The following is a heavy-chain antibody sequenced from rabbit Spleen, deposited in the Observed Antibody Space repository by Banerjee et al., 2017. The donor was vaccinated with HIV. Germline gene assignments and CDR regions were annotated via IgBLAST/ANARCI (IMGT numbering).Heavy chain of an antibody. V-gene: IGHV1S40*01. CDR3: ARDLPGVIGWNFGW. CDR1: GFSFSSRYY. CDR2: ASSGGSGDT. D-gene: IGHD1-1*01. J-gene: IGHJ4*01. Sequence: QSLEESGGDLVKPGASLTLTCTASGFSFSSRYYMCWVRQAPGKGLEWIACASSGGSGDTYYASWAKGRFTISKTSSTTVTLEMTSLTAADTATYFCARDLPGVIGWNFGWWGPGTLVTVS.